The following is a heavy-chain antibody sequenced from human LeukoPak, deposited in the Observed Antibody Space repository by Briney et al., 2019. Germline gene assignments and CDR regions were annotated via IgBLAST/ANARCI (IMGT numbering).Heavy chain of an antibody. Sequence: GRSLRLSCAASGFTFSSSWIQWVRQAPGKGLVWVSRIDGDGSSTNYADFVKARFTISRDNAKNTLYLQMNSLRAEDTAVYYCARGYSGYFYYWGQGTVVTVSS. J-gene: IGHJ4*02. CDR2: IDGDGSST. CDR3: ARGYSGYFYY. D-gene: IGHD5-12*01. V-gene: IGHV3-74*01. CDR1: GFTFSSSW.